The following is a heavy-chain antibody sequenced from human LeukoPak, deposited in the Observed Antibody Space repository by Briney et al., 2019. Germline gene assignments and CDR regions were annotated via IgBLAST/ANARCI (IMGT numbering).Heavy chain of an antibody. D-gene: IGHD3-9*01. Sequence: SQTLSLTCTVSGGSISSGDCYWSWIRQPPGKGLEWIGYIYYSGSTYYNPSLKSRLTISVDTSKNQFSLRLSSVTAADTAVYYCARVYLTSIDYWGQGTLVTVSS. J-gene: IGHJ4*02. CDR2: IYYSGST. CDR3: ARVYLTSIDY. V-gene: IGHV4-30-4*01. CDR1: GGSISSGDCY.